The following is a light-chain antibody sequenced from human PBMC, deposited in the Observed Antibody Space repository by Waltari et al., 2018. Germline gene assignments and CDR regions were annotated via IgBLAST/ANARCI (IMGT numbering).Light chain of an antibody. CDR2: WAS. CDR1: QTILYSSNNKNY. CDR3: QQYANTPRT. Sequence: DIVMTQSPDSLTVSLGERATVNCKPSQTILYSSNNKNYLAWYQQRPGQPPKLLLYWASTRESGVPDRFSGSGSGTDFTLTISSLQAEDVAVYYCQQYANTPRTFGQGTTVEIK. J-gene: IGKJ1*01. V-gene: IGKV4-1*01.